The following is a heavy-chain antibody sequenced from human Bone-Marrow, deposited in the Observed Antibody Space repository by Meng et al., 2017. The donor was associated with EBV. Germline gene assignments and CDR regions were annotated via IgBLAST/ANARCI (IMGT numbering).Heavy chain of an antibody. CDR1: GGSINNYY. D-gene: IGHD7-27*01. CDR3: ARGENWGGWFDP. Sequence: QVQLQESGPGLVKPSETLSLTCSVSGGSINNYYWSWIRQPPGKGLEWIGYIYYSGSTTYNPSLKSRVTISVDTSKNQFSLKLSSVTAADTAVYYSARGENWGGWFDPWGQGTLVTVSS. V-gene: IGHV4-59*01. CDR2: IYYSGST. J-gene: IGHJ5*02.